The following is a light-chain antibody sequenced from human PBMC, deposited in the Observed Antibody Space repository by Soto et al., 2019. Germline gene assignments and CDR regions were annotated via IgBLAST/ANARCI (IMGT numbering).Light chain of an antibody. CDR2: KAS. CDR3: QQYNSPWT. J-gene: IGKJ1*01. V-gene: IGKV1-5*03. CDR1: QSISSW. Sequence: DIQMTQSPSTLSASVGDRVTITGRASQSISSWLAWYQQKPGKAPKLLIYKASSLESGVPSRFSGSGSGTEFTLTISSLQPDDFATYYCQQYNSPWTFGQGTKVDIK.